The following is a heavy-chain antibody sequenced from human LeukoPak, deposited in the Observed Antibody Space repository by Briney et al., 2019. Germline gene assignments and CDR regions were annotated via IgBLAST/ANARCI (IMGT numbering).Heavy chain of an antibody. CDR3: ARALLGYCSGGSCYSRVRAFDI. J-gene: IGHJ3*02. D-gene: IGHD2-15*01. CDR2: INPNSGGT. CDR1: GYTFTGYY. V-gene: IGHV1-2*02. Sequence: ASVKVSCKASGYTFTGYYMHWVRQAPGQGLEWMGWINPNSGGTNYAQKFQGRVTMTRDTSISTAYMELSRLRSDDTAVYYCARALLGYCSGGSCYSRVRAFDIWGQGTMVTVSS.